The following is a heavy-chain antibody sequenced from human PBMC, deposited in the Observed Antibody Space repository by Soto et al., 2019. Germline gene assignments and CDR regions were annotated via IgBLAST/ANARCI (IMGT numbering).Heavy chain of an antibody. CDR1: GGSISSAAYY. CDR3: AREYTYGSNFFDC. Sequence: TLSLTCTGSGGSISSAAYYWSWIRQHPGKGLEWIGYISHSGSTYYTPSLKSRVIISADTSKDQFSVNLTSVTAADTAVYYCAREYTYGSNFFDCWGQGALVTVSS. CDR2: ISHSGST. D-gene: IGHD5-18*01. J-gene: IGHJ4*02. V-gene: IGHV4-31*03.